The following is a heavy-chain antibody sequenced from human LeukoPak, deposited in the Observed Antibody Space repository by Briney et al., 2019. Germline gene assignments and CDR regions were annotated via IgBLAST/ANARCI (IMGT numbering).Heavy chain of an antibody. CDR3: ARDSGSGNNDY. CDR2: ISAGNGNT. V-gene: IGHV1-3*01. J-gene: IGHJ4*02. Sequence: ASGKVSCKASGYTFTSYAIHWVRQAPGQRLEWMGWISAGNGNTKYSQNFQGRVTFISNTSATTAFMELSSLRPEDAAVYYCARDSGSGNNDYWGQGTLVTVSS. D-gene: IGHD1-26*01. CDR1: GYTFTSYA.